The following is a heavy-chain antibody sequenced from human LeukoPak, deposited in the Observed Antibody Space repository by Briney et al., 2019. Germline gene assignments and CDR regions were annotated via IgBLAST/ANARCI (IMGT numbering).Heavy chain of an antibody. CDR2: ISGSGGST. CDR1: GFTFSSYA. CDR3: AKMYYYDSNGYNMGY. D-gene: IGHD3-22*01. Sequence: GGSLRLSCAASGFTFSSYAMSWVRQAPGKGLEWVSAISGSGGSTYYADSVKGRFTISRDNSKNTLYLQMNSLRAEDTAVYYCAKMYYYDSNGYNMGYWGQGTLVTVSS. J-gene: IGHJ4*02. V-gene: IGHV3-23*01.